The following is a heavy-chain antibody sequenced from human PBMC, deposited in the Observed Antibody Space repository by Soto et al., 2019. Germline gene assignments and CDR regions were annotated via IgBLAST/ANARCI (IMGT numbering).Heavy chain of an antibody. J-gene: IGHJ5*02. V-gene: IGHV4-30-4*01. CDR1: GGSISSGDYY. CDR2: IYYSGST. Sequence: SETLSLTCTVSGGSISSGDYYWSWIRQPPGKGLEWIGYIYYSGSTYYNPSLKSRVTISVDTSKNQFSLKLSSVTAADTAVHYCARGGRITIFGVVADNWLDPWGQGTLVTVSS. CDR3: ARGGRITIFGVVADNWLDP. D-gene: IGHD3-3*01.